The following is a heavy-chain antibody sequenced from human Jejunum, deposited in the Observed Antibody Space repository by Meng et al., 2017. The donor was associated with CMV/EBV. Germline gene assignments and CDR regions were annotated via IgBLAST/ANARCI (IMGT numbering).Heavy chain of an antibody. CDR3: AKGDFN. CDR1: GFIFSTTD. V-gene: IGHV3-30*02. CDR2: MRFDGTKR. J-gene: IGHJ4*02. Sequence: QVHLVESGGGLVQPGGSLRLSCAASGFIFSTTDMHWVRQGPGKGLEWVAFMRFDGTKRHYANFVKGRFTISRDNSQNTLYLQMNSLTIQDTGVYFCAKGDFNWGQGTLVTVAS. D-gene: IGHD2-21*02.